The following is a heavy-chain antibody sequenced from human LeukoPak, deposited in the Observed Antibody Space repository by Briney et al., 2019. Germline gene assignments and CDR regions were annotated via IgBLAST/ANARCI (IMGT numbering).Heavy chain of an antibody. CDR2: IWYDGSNT. J-gene: IGHJ4*02. CDR1: GFTFHNYG. Sequence: GGSLRLTCAASGFTFHNYGMHWVRQAPGKGLEWVALIWYDGSNTYYADSVKGRFTISRENSNNTLYLQMNRLRAEDTAVYYCARDQQRFCSGGTCYLGFEYWGQGILVTVSS. CDR3: ARDQQRFCSGGTCYLGFEY. V-gene: IGHV3-33*01. D-gene: IGHD2-15*01.